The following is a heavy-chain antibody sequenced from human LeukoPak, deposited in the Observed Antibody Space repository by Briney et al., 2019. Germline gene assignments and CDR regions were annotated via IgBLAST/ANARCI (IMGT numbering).Heavy chain of an antibody. V-gene: IGHV3-21*04. CDR2: ISSSTTYI. CDR3: ARDINYYDSSGHPNWFDP. J-gene: IGHJ5*02. CDR1: GFTFSSYI. Sequence: PGGSLRLSCAASGFTFSSYILNWVRQAPGKGLEWVSFISSSTTYIYYADSVKGRFTISRDNAKNSLYLQMNSLRAGDTALYYCARDINYYDSSGHPNWFDPWGQGTLVTVSS. D-gene: IGHD3-22*01.